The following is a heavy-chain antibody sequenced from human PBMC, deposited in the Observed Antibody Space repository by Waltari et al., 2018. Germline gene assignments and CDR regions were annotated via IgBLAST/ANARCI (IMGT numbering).Heavy chain of an antibody. CDR3: AKAFRGYSGSYFDI. CDR2: LSGSGATT. V-gene: IGHV3-23*01. J-gene: IGHJ4*02. D-gene: IGHD5-12*01. Sequence: MHWVRQAPGKGLEWVSGLSGSGATTYYADSVRGRFTVSRDNSRNTVDLQMNSLRAEDTAVYYCAKAFRGYSGSYFDIWGRGTLVAVS.